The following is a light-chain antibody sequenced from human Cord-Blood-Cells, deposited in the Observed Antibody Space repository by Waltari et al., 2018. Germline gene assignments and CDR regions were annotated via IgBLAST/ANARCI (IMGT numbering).Light chain of an antibody. V-gene: IGLV2-14*03. CDR1: SSDVGGYNY. J-gene: IGLJ3*02. Sequence: QSALTQPASVSGSPGQSITISCTGTSSDVGGYNYISWYQQHPGNAHNLIIYDVSNRPSGVSNRFSGSKSGNTASLTISGLQAEDEADYYCSSYTSSSTWVFGGGTKLTVL. CDR3: SSYTSSSTWV. CDR2: DVS.